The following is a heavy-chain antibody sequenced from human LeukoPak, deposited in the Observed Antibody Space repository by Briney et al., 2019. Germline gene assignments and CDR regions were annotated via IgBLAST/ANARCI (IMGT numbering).Heavy chain of an antibody. CDR1: GGSISSYY. D-gene: IGHD4-23*01. J-gene: IGHJ6*02. CDR2: INHSGST. Sequence: SETLSLTCTVSGGSISSYYWSWIRQPPVKGLEWIGEINHSGSTNYNPSLKSRVTISVDTSKNQFSLKLSSVTAADTAVYYCASTYGTVVTPRFYYGMDVWGQGTTVTVSS. CDR3: ASTYGTVVTPRFYYGMDV. V-gene: IGHV4-34*01.